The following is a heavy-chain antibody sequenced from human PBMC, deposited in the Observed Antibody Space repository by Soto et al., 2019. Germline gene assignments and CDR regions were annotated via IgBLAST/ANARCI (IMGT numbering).Heavy chain of an antibody. CDR1: GFSLSNAGLG. CDR3: ASTYSTSWYCFDP. D-gene: IGHD6-13*01. J-gene: IGHJ5*02. Sequence: GPTLVNPTETLTLTCTVSGFSLSNAGLGVSWIRQPPGKALEWLAHIFSNDEKSYSTSLKSRLTISKDTSKSQVVLTMTNMDPVDTATYYCASTYSTSWYCFDPWGQGTLVTVSS. V-gene: IGHV2-26*04. CDR2: IFSNDEK.